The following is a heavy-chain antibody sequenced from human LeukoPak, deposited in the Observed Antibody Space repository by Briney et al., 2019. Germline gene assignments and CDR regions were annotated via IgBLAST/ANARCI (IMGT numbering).Heavy chain of an antibody. D-gene: IGHD3-10*01. CDR1: GYTFTGYY. CDR2: INPNSGGT. Sequence: ASVKVSCKASGYTFTGYYMHWVRQAPGQGLEWMGWINPNSGGTNYAQKFQGRVTMTRDTSISTAYMELSRLRSDDTAVYYCARPRHGSGSYYKPPVFDYWGQGTLVTVSS. V-gene: IGHV1-2*02. CDR3: ARPRHGSGSYYKPPVFDY. J-gene: IGHJ4*02.